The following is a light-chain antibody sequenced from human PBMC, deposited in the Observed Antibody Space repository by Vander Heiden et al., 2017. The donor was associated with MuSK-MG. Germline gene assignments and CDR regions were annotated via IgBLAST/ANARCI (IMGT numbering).Light chain of an antibody. J-gene: IGKJ1*01. V-gene: IGKV1-39*01. CDR3: QQSDSTPAT. CDR2: AAS. Sequence: DIQMTQSTSSVSASVGDRVTITCRASQSISSYLNWYQQKPGKAPKRLIYAASSLQSGVPSMFSGSGSVTDFTLTIISLQPEDFATYYCQQSDSTPATFGHGTKVEIK. CDR1: QSISSY.